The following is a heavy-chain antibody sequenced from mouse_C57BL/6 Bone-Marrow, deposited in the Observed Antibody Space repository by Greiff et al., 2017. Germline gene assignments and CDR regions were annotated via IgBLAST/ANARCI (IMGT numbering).Heavy chain of an antibody. D-gene: IGHD2-2*01. V-gene: IGHV1-15*01. CDR2: IDPETGGT. Sequence: VQLQESGAELVRPGASVTLSCKASGYTFTDYEMHWVKQTPVHGLAWIGAIDPETGGTAYNQKFKGKAILTADKSSSTAYMELRSLTSEDSAVYYGTRRGYDFWLAYWGQGTLVTVSA. CDR1: GYTFTDYE. CDR3: TRRGYDFWLAY. J-gene: IGHJ3*01.